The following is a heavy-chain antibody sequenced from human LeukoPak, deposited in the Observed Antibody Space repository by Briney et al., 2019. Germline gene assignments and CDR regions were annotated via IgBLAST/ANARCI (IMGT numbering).Heavy chain of an antibody. D-gene: IGHD2/OR15-2a*01. CDR1: GFTFSSYS. J-gene: IGHJ4*02. V-gene: IGHV3-66*01. CDR2: ISSGGST. Sequence: PGGSLRLSCAASGFTFSSYSMNWVRQAPGKGLEWVSLISSGGSTYYADAVRGRFTISRDNSRNTLYLQVNNLRVEDTAVYYGATRPDGSNLPFYDFWGQGTLVTVSS. CDR3: ATRPDGSNLPFYDF.